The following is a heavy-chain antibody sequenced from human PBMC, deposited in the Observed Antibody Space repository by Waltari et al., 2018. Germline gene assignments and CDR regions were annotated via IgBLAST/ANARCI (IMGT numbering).Heavy chain of an antibody. CDR1: GFTFSSYG. D-gene: IGHD3-3*01. V-gene: IGHV3-30*18. Sequence: QVQLVESGGGVVQPGRSLRLSCAASGFTFSSYGMHWVRQAPGKGLEWVAVISYDGSNKYYADSVKGRFTISRDNSKNTLYLQMNSLRVEDTAVYYCAKDHADNYDFWSGYQSPDYYYGMDVWGQGTTVTVSS. CDR3: AKDHADNYDFWSGYQSPDYYYGMDV. CDR2: ISYDGSNK. J-gene: IGHJ6*02.